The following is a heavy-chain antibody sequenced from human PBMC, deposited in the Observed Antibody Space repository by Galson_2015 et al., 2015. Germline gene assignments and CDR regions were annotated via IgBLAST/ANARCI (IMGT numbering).Heavy chain of an antibody. CDR1: GFSLSNARMG. Sequence: PALVKPTQTLTLTCTVSGFSLSNARMGVSWIRQPPGKALEWLAHIFSNDEKSYSASLKSRLTISKDTSKSQVVLTMTNMDPVDTATYYCARTFGDYGGNPLYFDYWGQGTLVTVSS. D-gene: IGHD4-23*01. CDR2: IFSNDEK. V-gene: IGHV2-26*01. CDR3: ARTFGDYGGNPLYFDY. J-gene: IGHJ4*02.